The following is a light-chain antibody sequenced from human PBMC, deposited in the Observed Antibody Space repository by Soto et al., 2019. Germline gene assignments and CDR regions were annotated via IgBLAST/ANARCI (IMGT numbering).Light chain of an antibody. J-gene: IGLJ1*01. CDR2: EVS. Sequence: QSALTQPASVSGSPGQSITISCTGTSSDVGRYNLVSWYQQHPGKAPKLMISEVSNRPSGVSNRFSGSKSGNTASLTISGLQAEDEADYYCSSYTSSSTLVFGTGTRSPS. V-gene: IGLV2-14*02. CDR1: SSDVGRYNL. CDR3: SSYTSSSTLV.